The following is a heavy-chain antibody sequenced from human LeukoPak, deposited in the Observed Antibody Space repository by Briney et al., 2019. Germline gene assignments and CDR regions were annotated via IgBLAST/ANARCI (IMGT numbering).Heavy chain of an antibody. CDR1: GFTFSTYT. V-gene: IGHV3-23*01. CDR2: ISGDGGGGGT. CDR3: AKDFGRNIGGPGY. D-gene: IGHD2/OR15-2a*01. J-gene: IGHJ4*02. Sequence: GGSLRLSCVTSGFTFSTYTMAWIRQAPGGGLEWVSGISGDGGGGGTYYANSVKGRFAISRDNSQSTLYLQMDSVRAEDTAVYYCAKDFGRNIGGPGYWGRGTLVTVSS.